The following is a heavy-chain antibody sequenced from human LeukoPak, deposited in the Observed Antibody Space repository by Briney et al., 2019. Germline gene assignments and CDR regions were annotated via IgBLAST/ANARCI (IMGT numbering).Heavy chain of an antibody. CDR3: ARCTGGGSCYGVHY. D-gene: IGHD2-15*01. V-gene: IGHV1-18*01. Sequence: ASVKVSWKASGYTFTSYAMSWVRQAPGQGIEWMGWISAYNGNTNYAQKLQGRVTMTTDTSTSTAYMELRSLRSDDTAVYYCARCTGGGSCYGVHYWGQGTLVTVSS. CDR1: GYTFTSYA. CDR2: ISAYNGNT. J-gene: IGHJ4*02.